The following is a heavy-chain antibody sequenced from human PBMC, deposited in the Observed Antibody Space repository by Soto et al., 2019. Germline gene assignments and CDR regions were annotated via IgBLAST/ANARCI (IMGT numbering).Heavy chain of an antibody. CDR2: ISAYNGNT. Sequence: QVQLVQSGAEVKKPGASVKVSCKASGYTFTSYGISWVRQAPGQGLEWMGWISAYNGNTNYAQKLQGRVTMTTDTSTSTAYMELRSLRSDDTAVYYCARAPNLLDYSGSGSYSYWGQGTLVTVSS. CDR1: GYTFTSYG. CDR3: ARAPNLLDYSGSGSYSY. D-gene: IGHD3-10*01. V-gene: IGHV1-18*01. J-gene: IGHJ4*02.